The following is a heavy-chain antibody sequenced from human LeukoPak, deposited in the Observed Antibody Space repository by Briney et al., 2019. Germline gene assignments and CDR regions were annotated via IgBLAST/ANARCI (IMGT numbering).Heavy chain of an antibody. V-gene: IGHV4-39*07. J-gene: IGHJ3*02. D-gene: IGHD3-22*01. CDR2: IYYSGST. CDR3: ARVVDYYDSSGYPRGDDAFDI. CDR1: GGSISSSSYY. Sequence: PSETLSLTCTVSGGSISSSSYYWGWIRQPPGKGLEWIGSIYYSGSTYYNPSLKSRVTISVDTSKNQFSLKLSSVTAADTAVYYCARVVDYYDSSGYPRGDDAFDIWGQGTMVTVSS.